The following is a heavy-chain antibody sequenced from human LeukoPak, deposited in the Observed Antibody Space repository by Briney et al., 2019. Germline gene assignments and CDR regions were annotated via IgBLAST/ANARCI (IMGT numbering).Heavy chain of an antibody. CDR1: GGSISSGDYY. Sequence: SETLSLTCTVSGGSISSGDYYWSWVRQPPGKGLEWIGYIYYSGSTYYNPSLKSRVTISVDTSKNQFSLKLSSVTAADTAVYYCARSYDLSPIDYWGQGTLVTVSS. CDR2: IYYSGST. V-gene: IGHV4-30-4*08. CDR3: ARSYDLSPIDY. J-gene: IGHJ4*02. D-gene: IGHD3-3*01.